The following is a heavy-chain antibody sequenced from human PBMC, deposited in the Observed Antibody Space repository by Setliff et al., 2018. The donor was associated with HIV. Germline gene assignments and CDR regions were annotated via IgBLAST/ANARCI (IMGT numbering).Heavy chain of an antibody. J-gene: IGHJ4*02. D-gene: IGHD3-3*01. Sequence: KPSETLSLTCTVSGGSISTGDYYWAWIRHYPGKGLEWIGYIFYKGSTFYNPSLKSRVSISVLRSTDQFFLRLNSVTAADTAIYYCARGVNFDYWGQGTQVTVSS. CDR3: ARGVNFDY. CDR1: GGSISTGDYY. CDR2: IFYKGST. V-gene: IGHV4-31*03.